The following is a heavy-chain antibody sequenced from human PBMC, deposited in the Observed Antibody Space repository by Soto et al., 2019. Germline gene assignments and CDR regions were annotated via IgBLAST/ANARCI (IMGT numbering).Heavy chain of an antibody. CDR1: GYSFTSYW. J-gene: IGHJ6*02. CDR2: IDPSDSYT. Sequence: GESLKISCKGPGYSFTSYWISWVRQMPGKGLEWMGRIDPSDSYTNYSPSFQGHVTISADKSISTAYLQWSSLKASDTAMYYCASPTQGGMDVWGQGTTVTVSS. V-gene: IGHV5-10-1*01. CDR3: ASPTQGGMDV.